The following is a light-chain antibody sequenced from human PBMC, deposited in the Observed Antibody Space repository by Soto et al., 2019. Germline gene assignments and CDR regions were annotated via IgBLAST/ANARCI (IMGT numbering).Light chain of an antibody. V-gene: IGKV3-20*01. CDR1: QSVSSSF. J-gene: IGKJ4*01. CDR3: QQYGSSPLT. CDR2: GAS. Sequence: EIVLTQSPGTLSLSSGERATLSCRASQSVSSSFLAWYQQKPGQAPRLLIYGASSRAPGIPDRFSGSGSGTDFTLTISRLEPEDVAVYYCQQYGSSPLTFGGGTKVEIK.